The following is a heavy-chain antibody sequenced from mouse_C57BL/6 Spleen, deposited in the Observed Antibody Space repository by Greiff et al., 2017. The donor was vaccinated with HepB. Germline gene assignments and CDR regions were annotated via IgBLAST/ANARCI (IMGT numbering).Heavy chain of an antibody. Sequence: VQLQQSGAELARPGASVKMSCKASGYTFTSYTMHWVKQRPGQGLEWIGYINPSSGYTKYNQKFKDKATLTADKSSSTAYMQLSSLTSEDSAAYYCTGNYALYYFDYWGQGTTLTVSS. J-gene: IGHJ2*01. V-gene: IGHV1-4*01. CDR2: INPSSGYT. D-gene: IGHD2-1*01. CDR1: GYTFTSYT. CDR3: TGNYALYYFDY.